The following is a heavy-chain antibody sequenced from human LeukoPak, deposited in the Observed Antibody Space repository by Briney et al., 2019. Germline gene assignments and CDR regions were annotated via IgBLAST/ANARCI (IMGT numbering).Heavy chain of an antibody. V-gene: IGHV3-7*01. D-gene: IGHD3-10*01. J-gene: IGHJ4*02. CDR1: GFSFSCYA. CDR2: IKQEGSVK. CDR3: ARYGSGSPDY. Sequence: PGGALRLSCAASGFSFSCYAMHSGRQAPAKGLEWVANIKQEGSVKKYVDCVKVRVTIHRDTGKNSLYLQMKSLRAEDTAVYYCARYGSGSPDYWGQGTLVTVSS.